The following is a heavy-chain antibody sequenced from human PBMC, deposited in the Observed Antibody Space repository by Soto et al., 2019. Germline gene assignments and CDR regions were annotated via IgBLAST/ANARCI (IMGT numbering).Heavy chain of an antibody. Sequence: GASVKVFCKVSGYTLTELSMHWVRQAPGKGLEWMGGFDPEDGETIYAQKFQGRVTMTEDTSTDTAYMELSSLRSEDTAVYYCATLSVYDFWSGYSPGAFDIWGQGTMVTVSS. D-gene: IGHD3-3*01. CDR3: ATLSVYDFWSGYSPGAFDI. J-gene: IGHJ3*02. CDR1: GYTLTELS. CDR2: FDPEDGET. V-gene: IGHV1-24*01.